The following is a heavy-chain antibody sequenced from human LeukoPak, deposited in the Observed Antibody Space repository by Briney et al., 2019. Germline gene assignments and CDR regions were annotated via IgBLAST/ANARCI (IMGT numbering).Heavy chain of an antibody. CDR3: AKLSGSFPLDI. V-gene: IGHV3-23*01. J-gene: IGHJ3*02. CDR1: GFTFSSYA. D-gene: IGHD1-26*01. Sequence: GGSLRPSCAASGFTFSSYAMSWVRQAPGKGLEWVSAINKGGDNTYYADSVKGRFTISRDNSKNTLYLQMNSLRAEDTAIYYCAKLSGSFPLDIWGQGTMVPVSS. CDR2: INKGGDNT.